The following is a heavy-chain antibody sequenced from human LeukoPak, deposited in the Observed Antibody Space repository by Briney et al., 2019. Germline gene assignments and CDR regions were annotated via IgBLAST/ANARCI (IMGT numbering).Heavy chain of an antibody. CDR3: ARSATRYSSRTRYFDL. CDR2: IYPGDSDT. J-gene: IGHJ2*01. V-gene: IGHV5-51*01. Sequence: GESLKISCKGSGYSFTSYWIGWVRQMPGKGLEWMGIIYPGDSDTRYSPSFQGQVTISADKSISTAYLQWSSLKASDTAIYYCARSATRYSSRTRYFDLWGRGTLVTVSS. CDR1: GYSFTSYW. D-gene: IGHD6-13*01.